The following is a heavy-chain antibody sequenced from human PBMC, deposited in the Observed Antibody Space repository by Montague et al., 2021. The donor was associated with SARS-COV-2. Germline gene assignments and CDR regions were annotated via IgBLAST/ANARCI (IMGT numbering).Heavy chain of an antibody. V-gene: IGHV3-74*01. J-gene: IGHJ4*02. CDR3: VRPPRGGYNYPFDY. Sequence: SLRLSCAASGFTFSSYWMHWVRQAPGKGLVWVSCINSDGSITTYADSVKGRFTISGDNAKNTVYMQMNSLRAEDTAVYYCVRPPRGGYNYPFDYWGLGTLVTVSS. CDR2: INSDGSIT. CDR1: GFTFSSYW. D-gene: IGHD5-24*01.